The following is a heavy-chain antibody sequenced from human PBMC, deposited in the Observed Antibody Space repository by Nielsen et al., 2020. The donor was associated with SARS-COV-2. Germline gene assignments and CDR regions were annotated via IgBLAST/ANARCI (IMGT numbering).Heavy chain of an antibody. CDR1: GFTFSRFG. CDR2: ISYDGSDQ. CDR3: VKDGAYYGVWGVVHFGY. V-gene: IGHV3-30*18. J-gene: IGHJ4*02. D-gene: IGHD3-10*01. Sequence: GGSLRLSCAASGFTFSRFGMHWVRQTPGRGLEWVAYISYDGSDQYYEDSLKGRFTISRDNSKNILYLQMNNLRAEDTAVYYCVKDGAYYGVWGVVHFGYGGRGNLVTVSS.